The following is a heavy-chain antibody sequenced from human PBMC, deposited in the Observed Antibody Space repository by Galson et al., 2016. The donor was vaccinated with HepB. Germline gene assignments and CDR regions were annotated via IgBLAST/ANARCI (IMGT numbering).Heavy chain of an antibody. CDR2: IYSSGST. D-gene: IGHD2-8*01. CDR1: GGSASTGGSVSSGSYY. CDR3: ARALMEDYNYSGMDV. J-gene: IGHJ6*02. V-gene: IGHV4-61*01. Sequence: SETLSLTCTASGGSASTGGSVSSGSYYWTWIRQPPGKGLEWIGYIYSSGSTNYNRSLKSRVTMSVDTSKNQFSLKVNSVTAADTAVYYCARALMEDYNYSGMDVWGQGTKVTVSS.